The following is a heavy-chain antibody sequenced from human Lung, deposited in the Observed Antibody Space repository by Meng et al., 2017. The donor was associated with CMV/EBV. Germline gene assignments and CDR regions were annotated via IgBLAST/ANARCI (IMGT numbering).Heavy chain of an antibody. V-gene: IGHV4-61*01. J-gene: IGHJ6*02. CDR1: GGXVSSGSFY. D-gene: IGHD6-6*01. Sequence: LXCTVSGGXVSSGSFYWSWIRQPPAKGLEWIGYIYYSGSTKYNPSLKSRVTISVDMFKNQFSLKLSSVTAADTAVYYCARDSYSSSYPYSYYLGMDVWXQGTTVTVSS. CDR3: ARDSYSSSYPYSYYLGMDV. CDR2: IYYSGST.